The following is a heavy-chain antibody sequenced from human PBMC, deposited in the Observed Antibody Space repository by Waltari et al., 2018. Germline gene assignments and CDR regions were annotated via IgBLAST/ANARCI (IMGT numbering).Heavy chain of an antibody. J-gene: IGHJ4*02. CDR2: ISSSSSTI. CDR3: ARVAVAGKFDY. Sequence: AASGFTFSSYSMNWVRQAPGKGLEWVSYISSSSSTIYYADSVKGRFTISRDNAKNSLYLQMNSLRAEDTAVYYCARVAVAGKFDYWGQGTLVTVSS. D-gene: IGHD6-19*01. V-gene: IGHV3-48*01. CDR1: GFTFSSYS.